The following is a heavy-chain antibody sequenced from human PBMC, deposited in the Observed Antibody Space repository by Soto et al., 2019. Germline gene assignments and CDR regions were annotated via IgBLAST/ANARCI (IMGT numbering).Heavy chain of an antibody. CDR2: ISGSGGST. Sequence: EVQLLESGGGLVQPGGSLRLSCAASGFTFSSYAMSWVRQAPGKGLEWVSAISGSGGSTYYADSVKGRFTISRDNSKNTLYLQMNSLRAEDTAVYYCAKDQGLTVTTSYYYYGMDVWGQGTTVIVSS. D-gene: IGHD4-4*01. CDR1: GFTFSSYA. CDR3: AKDQGLTVTTSYYYYGMDV. J-gene: IGHJ6*02. V-gene: IGHV3-23*01.